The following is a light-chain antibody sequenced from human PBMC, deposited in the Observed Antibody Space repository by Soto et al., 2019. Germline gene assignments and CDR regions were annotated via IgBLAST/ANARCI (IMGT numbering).Light chain of an antibody. J-gene: IGKJ5*01. CDR1: QSVSSN. V-gene: IGKV3-15*01. CDR2: GSS. CDR3: QQYNNWPPT. Sequence: EIVMTQSPATLSVSPGERATRSCRASQSVSSNLAWYQQKPGQAPRLLIYGSSTRATGLPARFSGSGSGTEFTLTISSLQSEDFAVYYGQQYNNWPPTFGQGTRLEIK.